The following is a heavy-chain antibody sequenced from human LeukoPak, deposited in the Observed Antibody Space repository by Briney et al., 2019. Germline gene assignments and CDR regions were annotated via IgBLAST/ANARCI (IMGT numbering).Heavy chain of an antibody. CDR1: GGSFSGYY. CDR3: ARSRWLSDPYFDY. CDR2: IYYRGST. J-gene: IGHJ4*02. Sequence: SETLSLTCAVYGGSFSGYYWGWIRQPPGKGLEWIGSIYYRGSTYYNPSLKSRVTISLDTSKDQFSLKLSSVTAADTAVYYCARSRWLSDPYFDYWGQGTLVTVSS. V-gene: IGHV4-34*01. D-gene: IGHD3-22*01.